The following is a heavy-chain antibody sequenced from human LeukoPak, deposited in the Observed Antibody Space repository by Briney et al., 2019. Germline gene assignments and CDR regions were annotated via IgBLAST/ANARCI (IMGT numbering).Heavy chain of an antibody. V-gene: IGHV4-34*01. D-gene: IGHD3-3*01. CDR2: INHSGST. CDR1: GGSFSGYY. CDR3: ARGTDLKPLDY. J-gene: IGHJ4*02. Sequence: SETLSLTCAVYGGSFSGYYWSWIRQPPGKGLEWIGEINHSGSTNYNPSLKSRVTISVDTSKNQFSLKLSSVTAADTAVYYCARGTDLKPLDYWGQGTLVTVSS.